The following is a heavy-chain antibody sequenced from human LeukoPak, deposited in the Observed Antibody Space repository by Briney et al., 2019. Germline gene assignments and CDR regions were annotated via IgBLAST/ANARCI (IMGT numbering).Heavy chain of an antibody. CDR2: IWYDGSNK. CDR3: ARDGFNLDNWFDP. D-gene: IGHD1-1*01. J-gene: IGHJ5*02. V-gene: IGHV3-33*01. CDR1: GFTFSSYG. Sequence: GGSLRLSCAASGFTFSSYGMHWVRQAPGKGLEWVAVIWYDGSNKYYADSVKGRFTISRDNSKNTLYLQMNSLRAEDTAVYYCARDGFNLDNWFDPWGQGTLVTVSP.